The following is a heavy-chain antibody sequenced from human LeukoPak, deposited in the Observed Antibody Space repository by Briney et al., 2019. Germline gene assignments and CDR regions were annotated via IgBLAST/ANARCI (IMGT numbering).Heavy chain of an antibody. CDR3: ARATYYYDSSGYYFWPYYYYGMDV. J-gene: IGHJ6*02. D-gene: IGHD3-22*01. CDR1: GGSFSGYY. V-gene: IGHV4-34*01. Sequence: PSGTLSLTCAVYGGSFSGYYWSWIRQPPGKGLEWIGEINHSGSTNYNPSLKSRVTISVDTSKNQFSLKLSSVTAADTAVYYCARATYYYDSSGYYFWPYYYYGMDVWGQGTTVTVSS. CDR2: INHSGST.